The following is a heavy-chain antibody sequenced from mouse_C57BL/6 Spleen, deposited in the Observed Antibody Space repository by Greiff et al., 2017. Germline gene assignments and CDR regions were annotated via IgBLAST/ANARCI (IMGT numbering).Heavy chain of an antibody. D-gene: IGHD4-1*01. CDR1: GYTFTDYY. V-gene: IGHV1-76*01. Sequence: SGAELVRPGASVKLSCKASGYTFTDYYINWVKQRPGQGLEWIARIYPGSGNTYYNEKFKGKATLTAEKSSSTAYMQLSSLTSEDSAVYFCASGTWYFDVWGTGTTVTVSS. CDR2: IYPGSGNT. J-gene: IGHJ1*03. CDR3: ASGTWYFDV.